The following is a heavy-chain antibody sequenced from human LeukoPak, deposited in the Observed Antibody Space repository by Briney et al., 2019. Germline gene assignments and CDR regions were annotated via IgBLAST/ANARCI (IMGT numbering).Heavy chain of an antibody. CDR3: AKTPTALVRGGYYVDS. CDR1: GASFSDYY. CDR2: INHSGST. Sequence: PSETLSLTCAVYGASFSDYYWNWIRQPPGKGLEWIGEINHSGSTNYNPSLKTRVTISVDTSKNQFSLKLNSVTAADTAVYFCAKTPTALVRGGYYVDSWGQGTLVTVSS. V-gene: IGHV4-34*01. D-gene: IGHD6-6*01. J-gene: IGHJ4*02.